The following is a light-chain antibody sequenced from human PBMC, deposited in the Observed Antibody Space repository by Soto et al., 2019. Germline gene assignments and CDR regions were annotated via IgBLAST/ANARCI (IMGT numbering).Light chain of an antibody. CDR2: LGS. Sequence: DIVLTQSPLSLPVTPGESASISCRSSQSLLHSNGYTYLDWYVQKPGQSPQLLMYLGSNRAPGVPDRFSVTGSGTDLTLKVSRVEAEDVGVYYCMQALQTPITFGHGTRLEI. CDR3: MQALQTPIT. V-gene: IGKV2-28*01. CDR1: QSLLHSNGYTY. J-gene: IGKJ5*01.